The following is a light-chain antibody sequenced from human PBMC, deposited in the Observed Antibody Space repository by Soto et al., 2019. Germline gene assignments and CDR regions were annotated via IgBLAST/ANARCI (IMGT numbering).Light chain of an antibody. V-gene: IGLV2-11*01. CDR2: DVT. CDR1: PSDVGGYNY. Sequence: QSALTQPRSVSGSPGQSVTISCTGTPSDVGGYNYVSWYQHHPGEAPKLMISDVTKRPSGVPDRFAGSKSGNTASLTISGLQAEDEADYYCCSYAGSYPWVFGGGTKLTVL. CDR3: CSYAGSYPWV. J-gene: IGLJ3*02.